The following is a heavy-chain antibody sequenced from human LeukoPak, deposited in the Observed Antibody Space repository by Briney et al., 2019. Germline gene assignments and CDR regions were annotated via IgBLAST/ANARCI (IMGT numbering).Heavy chain of an antibody. V-gene: IGHV1-69*13. J-gene: IGHJ6*02. CDR1: GYTFTSYY. Sequence: ASVKVSCKASGYTFTSYYMHWVRQAPGQGLEWMGGIIPIFGTANYAQKFQGRVTITADESTSTAYMELSSLRSEDTAVYYCARIGREGATYYYYGMDVWGQGTTVTVSS. CDR3: ARIGREGATYYYYGMDV. CDR2: IIPIFGTA. D-gene: IGHD1-26*01.